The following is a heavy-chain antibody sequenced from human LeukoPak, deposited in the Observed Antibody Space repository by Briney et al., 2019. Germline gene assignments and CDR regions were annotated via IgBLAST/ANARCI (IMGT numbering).Heavy chain of an antibody. Sequence: PSETLSLTCTVSGGSISSYYWSWIRQPPGKGLEWIGYIYYSGSTNYNPSLKSRVTISVDTSKNQFSLKLSSVTAADAAVYYCARRIRRSGSYPPYYYYYYMDVWGKGTTVTVSS. D-gene: IGHD1-26*01. J-gene: IGHJ6*03. CDR2: IYYSGST. V-gene: IGHV4-59*12. CDR3: ARRIRRSGSYPPYYYYYYMDV. CDR1: GGSISSYY.